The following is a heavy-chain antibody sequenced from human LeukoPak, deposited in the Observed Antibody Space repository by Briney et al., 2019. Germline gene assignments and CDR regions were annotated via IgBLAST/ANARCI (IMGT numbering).Heavy chain of an antibody. V-gene: IGHV4-59*08. Sequence: SQTLSRTSTVPAVATTTYDWTWIRQPPGKALEWIGYIYYSGSTNYNPSLKSRVTISVDPSKNQFSLKLSSVAAADPAVYYCAGWFGDSGAFAIWGQGTLVTVSS. J-gene: IGHJ3*02. CDR2: IYYSGST. CDR1: AVATTTYD. D-gene: IGHD3-10*01. CDR3: AGWFGDSGAFAI.